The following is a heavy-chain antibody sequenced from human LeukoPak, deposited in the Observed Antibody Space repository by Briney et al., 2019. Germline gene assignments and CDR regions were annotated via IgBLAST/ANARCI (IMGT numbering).Heavy chain of an antibody. Sequence: PGGSLRLSCAASGFTFSAYWMSWVRQAPGKGLEWVADIKQDGGEKNYVDSVKGRFTISRDNAKNSLYLQMNSLRAEYTAVYYCARAGYTYGTLYFWGQGTLVTVSS. CDR1: GFTFSAYW. J-gene: IGHJ4*02. V-gene: IGHV3-7*01. CDR2: IKQDGGEK. D-gene: IGHD5-18*01. CDR3: ARAGYTYGTLYF.